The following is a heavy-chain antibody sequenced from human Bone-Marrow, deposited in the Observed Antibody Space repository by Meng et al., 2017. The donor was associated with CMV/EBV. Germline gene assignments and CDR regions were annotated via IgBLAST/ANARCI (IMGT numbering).Heavy chain of an antibody. D-gene: IGHD6-13*01. J-gene: IGHJ5*02. Sequence: SETLSFTCTVSGGSISSYYWSWIRQPPGKGLEWIGYIYYSGSTNYNPSLKSRVTISVDTSKNQFSLKLSSVTAADTAVYYCASLAAAGTLYNWFDPWGQGTLVTVSS. CDR1: GGSISSYY. CDR3: ASLAAAGTLYNWFDP. V-gene: IGHV4-59*01. CDR2: IYYSGST.